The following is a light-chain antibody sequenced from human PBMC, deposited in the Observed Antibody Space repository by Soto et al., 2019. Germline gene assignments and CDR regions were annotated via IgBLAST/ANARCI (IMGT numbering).Light chain of an antibody. CDR1: QNVSSY. Sequence: EIVLTQSPATLSLSPGERATLSCRASQNVSSYLAWYQQKPGQAPRLLIYHASNMATGIPARFSGSGSGTDFTLTISSLEPEDFEVYYCQQRSNWPPLTFGGGTKVEIK. J-gene: IGKJ4*01. CDR2: HAS. V-gene: IGKV3-11*01. CDR3: QQRSNWPPLT.